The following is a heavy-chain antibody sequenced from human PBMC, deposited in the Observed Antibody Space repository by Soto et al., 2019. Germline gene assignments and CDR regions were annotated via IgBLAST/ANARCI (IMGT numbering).Heavy chain of an antibody. V-gene: IGHV4-34*01. CDR3: ERGLIRSSGSDY. J-gene: IGHJ4*02. CDR2: INHSGST. Sequence: SSETLSLTCAVYGGSFSGYYWSWIRQPPGKGLEWIGEINHSGSTNYNPSLKSRVTISVDTSKNQFSLKLSSVTAADTAVYYCERGLIRSSGSDYWGQGTLVTVSS. CDR1: GGSFSGYY. D-gene: IGHD3-10*01.